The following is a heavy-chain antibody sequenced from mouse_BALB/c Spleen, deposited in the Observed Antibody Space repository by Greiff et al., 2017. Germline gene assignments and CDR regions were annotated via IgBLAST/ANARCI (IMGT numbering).Heavy chain of an antibody. Sequence: EVQLQQSGPELVKPGASVKIPCKASGYTFTDYNMDWVKQSHGKSLEWIGDINPNNGGTIYNQKFKGKATLTVDKSSSTAYMELRSLTSEDTAVYYCAREGLRLPLFAYWGQGTLVTVSA. CDR1: GYTFTDYN. CDR2: INPNNGGT. V-gene: IGHV1-18*01. CDR3: AREGLRLPLFAY. D-gene: IGHD1-2*01. J-gene: IGHJ3*01.